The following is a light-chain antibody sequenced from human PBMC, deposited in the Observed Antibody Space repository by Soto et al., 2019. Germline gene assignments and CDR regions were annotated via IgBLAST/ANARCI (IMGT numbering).Light chain of an antibody. V-gene: IGKV3-20*01. CDR3: QQCGSSPGFT. J-gene: IGKJ3*01. CDR1: QSINSRY. Sequence: EIVLTQSPGTLSLSPGERATLSCRASQSINSRYLAWYQQKPGQAPRLLIYGASSRATGIPDRFSGSGSGTDITLTISRLESEDLAVYYCQQCGSSPGFTFGPGTKVDIK. CDR2: GAS.